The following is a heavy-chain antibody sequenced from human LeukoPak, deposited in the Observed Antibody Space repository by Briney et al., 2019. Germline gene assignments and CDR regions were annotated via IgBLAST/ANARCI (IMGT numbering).Heavy chain of an antibody. Sequence: ASVKVSCRASGYTFTSYDINWVRQATGQGLEWMGWMTPNSGNTGYAQKFQGRVTMTRNPSISTAYMELSSLRSEDTAVYYCARGPDYGLDVWGQGTTVTVSS. CDR2: MTPNSGNT. CDR3: ARGPDYGLDV. J-gene: IGHJ6*02. V-gene: IGHV1-8*01. CDR1: GYTFTSYD.